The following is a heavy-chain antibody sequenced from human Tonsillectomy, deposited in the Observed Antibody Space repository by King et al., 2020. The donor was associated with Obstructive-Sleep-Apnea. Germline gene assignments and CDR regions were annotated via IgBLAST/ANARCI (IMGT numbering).Heavy chain of an antibody. CDR1: GYSINNGYY. CDR3: ARGRTLIPQDY. V-gene: IGHV4-38-2*02. Sequence: VQLQESGPGLVKPLETLSLTCSVSGYSINNGYYWGWIRQSPGKGLEWIGSIFRYGNTYNNPSLRSRVTMSVEKSLNQFALKLSSVTAADPAMYYCARGRTLIPQDYWGQGTQVTVSS. D-gene: IGHD3-22*01. CDR2: IFRYGNT. J-gene: IGHJ4*02.